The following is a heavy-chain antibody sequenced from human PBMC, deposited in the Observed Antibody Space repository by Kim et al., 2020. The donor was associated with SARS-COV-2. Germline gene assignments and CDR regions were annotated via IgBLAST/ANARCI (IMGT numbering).Heavy chain of an antibody. CDR3: ARGMEGYSSSWYTDY. V-gene: IGHV4-59*09. Sequence: NHSLKSRVTISVDTSKNQCSLKLSAVTAADTAVYYCARGMEGYSSSWYTDYWGQGTLVTVSS. J-gene: IGHJ4*02. D-gene: IGHD6-13*01.